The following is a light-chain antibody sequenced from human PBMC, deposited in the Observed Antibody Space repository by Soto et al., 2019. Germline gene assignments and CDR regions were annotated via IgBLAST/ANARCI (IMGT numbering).Light chain of an antibody. Sequence: QSALTQPASVSGSPGQSITISCTGSRCDIGADNFVSWYQQHPGEVPKLILYADNDRPSGVSNRFSGSKSGNTASLTISGLQAEDEADYYCTSWTTSTTMIFGGGTQLTVL. CDR3: TSWTTSTTMI. J-gene: IGLJ2*01. V-gene: IGLV2-14*03. CDR2: ADN. CDR1: RCDIGADNF.